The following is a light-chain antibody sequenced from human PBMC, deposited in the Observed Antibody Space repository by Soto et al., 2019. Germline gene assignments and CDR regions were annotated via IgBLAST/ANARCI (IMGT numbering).Light chain of an antibody. J-gene: IGKJ2*01. CDR2: GAS. CDR3: QQYGSSPYT. V-gene: IGKV3-20*01. CDR1: QRVSSSY. Sequence: EIVLTQSPGTLSWSPGERATLSCSASQRVSSSYLAWYQQKPGQAPRLLIYGASSRATGIPDRFSGSGSGTDFTLTISRLEPEDFAVYYCQQYGSSPYTFGQGTKLEIK.